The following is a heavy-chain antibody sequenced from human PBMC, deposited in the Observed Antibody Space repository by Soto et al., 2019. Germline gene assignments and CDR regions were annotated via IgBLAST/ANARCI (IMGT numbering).Heavy chain of an antibody. J-gene: IGHJ6*02. D-gene: IGHD6-13*01. CDR3: AKDLVGGGDSSSWYYYYYYGMDV. V-gene: IGHV3-23*01. CDR1: GFTFSSYA. CDR2: ISGSGGST. Sequence: GSLRLSCAASGFTFSSYAMSWVRQAPGKGLEWVSAISGSGGSTYYADSVKGRFTISRDNSKNTLYLQMNSLRAEDTAVYYCAKDLVGGGDSSSWYYYYYYGMDVWGQGTTVTVSS.